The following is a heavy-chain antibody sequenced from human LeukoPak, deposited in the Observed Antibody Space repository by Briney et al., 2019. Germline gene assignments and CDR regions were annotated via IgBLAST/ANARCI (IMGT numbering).Heavy chain of an antibody. J-gene: IGHJ6*02. D-gene: IGHD6-13*01. V-gene: IGHV3-9*01. CDR2: ISWNSGSI. CDR1: GFTLDDYA. CDR3: AKGMAAGYYYYAMDV. Sequence: GGSLRLSCAASGFTLDDYAMHWVRQAPGKGLEWVSGISWNSGSIGYADSVKGRFTISRDNAKNSLYVQMNSLRAEDTALYYCAKGMAAGYYYYAMDVWGQGTTVTVSS.